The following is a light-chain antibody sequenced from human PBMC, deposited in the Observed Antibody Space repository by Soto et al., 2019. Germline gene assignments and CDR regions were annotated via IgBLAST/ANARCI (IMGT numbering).Light chain of an antibody. CDR3: QQYGSSPLT. J-gene: IGKJ4*01. CDR1: QSVSSSY. V-gene: IGKV3-20*01. CDR2: GAS. Sequence: EIVLTQSPGTLSSSPGERATLSCRASQSVSSSYLAWYQQKPGQAPRLLIYGASSRATGIPDRFSGSGSGTEFTLTISRLEPEDFAVYYCQQYGSSPLTFGGGTKVEIK.